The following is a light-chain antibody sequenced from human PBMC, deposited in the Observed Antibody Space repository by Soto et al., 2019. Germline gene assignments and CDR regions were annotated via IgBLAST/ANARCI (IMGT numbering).Light chain of an antibody. J-gene: IGKJ4*01. CDR3: QQLNSYTLT. Sequence: DIQLTQSPSFLSASVGDRVTITCRASQGISSYLAWYQQKPGKAPKLLIYAASTLQSGVPSRLSGSGSGTEFTLTISSLQPEDFATYYCQQLNSYTLTFGGGTKGEIK. CDR1: QGISSY. V-gene: IGKV1-9*01. CDR2: AAS.